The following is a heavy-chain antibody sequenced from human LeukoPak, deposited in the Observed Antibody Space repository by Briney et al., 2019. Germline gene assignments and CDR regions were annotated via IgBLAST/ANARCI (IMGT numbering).Heavy chain of an antibody. Sequence: PGGSLRLSCAASGFTFSSYAMHWVRQAPGKGLEYVSAISSNGGSTYYANSVKGRFTISRDNSKNTLYLQMGSLRAEDMALYYCARQSYCSSTSCYTKAPDYWGQGTLVTASS. J-gene: IGHJ4*02. V-gene: IGHV3-64*01. CDR3: ARQSYCSSTSCYTKAPDY. CDR2: ISSNGGST. CDR1: GFTFSSYA. D-gene: IGHD2-2*02.